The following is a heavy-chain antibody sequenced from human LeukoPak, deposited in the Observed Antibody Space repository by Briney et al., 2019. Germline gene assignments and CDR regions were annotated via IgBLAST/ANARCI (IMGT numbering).Heavy chain of an antibody. CDR2: IIPQFGTP. CDR1: GGTFSSFT. V-gene: IGHV1-69*05. J-gene: IGHJ4*02. D-gene: IGHD2-15*01. Sequence: SVKVSCKASGGTFSSFTISWVRQAPGQGLEWMGRIIPQFGTPNYAQKLQGRLTISTDESTNTVYMELSSLRSEDTAVYYCASLPAIGYCSGGSCFLVDSWGQGSLVTVSS. CDR3: ASLPAIGYCSGGSCFLVDS.